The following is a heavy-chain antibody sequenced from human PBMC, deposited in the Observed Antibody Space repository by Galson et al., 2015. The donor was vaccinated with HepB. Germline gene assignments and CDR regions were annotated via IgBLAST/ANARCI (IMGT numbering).Heavy chain of an antibody. V-gene: IGHV1-69*04. Sequence: SVKVSCKASGGTFSSYAISWVRQAPGQGLEWMGRIIPILGIANYAQKFQGRVTITADKSTSTAYMELSSLRSEDTAVYYCASKEVTAIQFYYYGMDVWGQGTTVTVSS. CDR2: IIPILGIA. CDR3: ASKEVTAIQFYYYGMDV. D-gene: IGHD2-21*02. J-gene: IGHJ6*02. CDR1: GGTFSSYA.